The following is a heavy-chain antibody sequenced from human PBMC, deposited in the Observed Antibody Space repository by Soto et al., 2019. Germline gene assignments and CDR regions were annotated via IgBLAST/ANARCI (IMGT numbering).Heavy chain of an antibody. CDR3: ARRRVVPAAIIGFSKTNYFDY. CDR1: GGSISSSSYY. D-gene: IGHD2-2*02. CDR2: IYYSGST. J-gene: IGHJ4*02. V-gene: IGHV4-39*01. Sequence: SETLSLTCTVSGGSISSSSYYWGWIRQPPGKGLEWIGSIYYSGSTYYNPSLKSRVTISVDTSKNQFSLKLSSVTAADTAVYYCARRRVVPAAIIGFSKTNYFDYWGQGTLVTVSS.